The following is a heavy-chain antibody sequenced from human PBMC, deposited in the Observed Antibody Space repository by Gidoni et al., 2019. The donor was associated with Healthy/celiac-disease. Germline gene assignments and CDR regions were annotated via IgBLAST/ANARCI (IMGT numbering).Heavy chain of an antibody. V-gene: IGHV3-23*01. D-gene: IGHD3-3*01. CDR1: GFTFSSYA. CDR2: ISGSGGST. J-gene: IGHJ4*02. CDR3: AKRLRFLEWSSPGDDY. Sequence: EVQLLESGGGLVQPGGSLRLSCAASGFTFSSYAMSWVRQAPGKGLEWVSAISGSGGSTYYADSVKGRFTISRDNSKNTLYLQMNSLRAEDTAVYYCAKRLRFLEWSSPGDDYWGQGTLVTVSS.